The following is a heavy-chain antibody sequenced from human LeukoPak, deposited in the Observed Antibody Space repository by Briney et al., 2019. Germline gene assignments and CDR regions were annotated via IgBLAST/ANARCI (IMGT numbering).Heavy chain of an antibody. CDR1: GGSFSGYY. CDR2: INHSGST. CDR3: ASAHGSTSESPFDY. D-gene: IGHD2-2*01. J-gene: IGHJ4*02. V-gene: IGHV4-34*01. Sequence: KPSETLSLNCAVYGGSFSGYYWSWIPQPPGKGLEWIGEINHSGSTNYNPSLKSRVTISVDTSKNQFSLKLSSVTAADTAVYYCASAHGSTSESPFDYWGQGTLVTVSS.